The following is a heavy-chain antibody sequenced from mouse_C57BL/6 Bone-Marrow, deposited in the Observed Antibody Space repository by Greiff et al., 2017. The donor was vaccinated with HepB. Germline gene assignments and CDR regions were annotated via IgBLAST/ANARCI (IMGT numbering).Heavy chain of an antibody. J-gene: IGHJ2*01. CDR2: IYPRSGNT. CDR1: GYTFTSYG. V-gene: IGHV1-81*01. Sequence: VQLQQSGAELARPGASVKLSCKASGYTFTSYGISWVKQRTGQGLEWIGEIYPRSGNTYYNEKFKGKATLTADKSSSTAYMELRSLTSEDSAVYFCARGDYYGISSGYFDYWGQGTTLTVSS. CDR3: ARGDYYGISSGYFDY. D-gene: IGHD1-1*01.